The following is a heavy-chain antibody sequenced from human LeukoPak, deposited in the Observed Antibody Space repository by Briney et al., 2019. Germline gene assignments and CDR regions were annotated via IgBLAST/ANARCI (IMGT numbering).Heavy chain of an antibody. CDR2: IYYSGST. D-gene: IGHD1-26*01. V-gene: IGHV4-38-2*02. CDR3: ARSSEVGATFDY. Sequence: PSETLSLTCTVSGYSISSGYYWGWIRQPPGKGLEWIGSIYYSGSTYYNPSLKSRVTISVDTSKNQFSLKLSSVTAADTAVYYCARSSEVGATFDYWGQGTLVTVSS. J-gene: IGHJ4*02. CDR1: GYSISSGYY.